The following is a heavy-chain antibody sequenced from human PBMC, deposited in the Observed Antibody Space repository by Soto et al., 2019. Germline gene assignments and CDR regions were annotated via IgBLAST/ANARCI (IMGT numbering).Heavy chain of an antibody. V-gene: IGHV4-31*11. CDR2: IHYSGRT. D-gene: IGHD3-22*01. CDR1: GGSVTSGAYY. J-gene: IGHJ5*02. CDR3: ARYYFDSSGYSNWLDP. Sequence: TLSLPCAVSGGSVTSGAYYWTWIRQHPGKGLEWIAYIHYSGRTYYNPSLKSRVNISVDTSNNQFGLKLSSVTAAETAVYYCARYYFDSSGYSNWLDPWGQGTLGTVS.